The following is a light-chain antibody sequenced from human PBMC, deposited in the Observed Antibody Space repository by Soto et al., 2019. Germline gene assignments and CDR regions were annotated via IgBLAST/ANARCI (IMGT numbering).Light chain of an antibody. Sequence: DIQMTQSPSSLSASVGDRVTITCRASQSISSYLNWYQQKPGKAPKLLIYAASSLQSGVPSRFSGSGSGTVSPLTISSLQPENFATNYCQKINITPLLIFAGGTMVKIK. CDR2: AAS. CDR3: QKINITPLLI. V-gene: IGKV1-39*01. J-gene: IGKJ4*01. CDR1: QSISSY.